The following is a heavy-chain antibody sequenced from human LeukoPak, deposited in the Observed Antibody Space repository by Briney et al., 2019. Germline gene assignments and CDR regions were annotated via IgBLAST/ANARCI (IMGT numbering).Heavy chain of an antibody. Sequence: PGGSLRLSCAVSGLTFTNAWMSWVRQAPGKGLEWVGRIKSKTDGGTTDYAAPGKGRFTISRDDSKNTLYLQMNSLKTEDTAMYYCLGSFLGYWGQGTLVTVSS. J-gene: IGHJ4*02. D-gene: IGHD1-26*01. V-gene: IGHV3-15*01. CDR3: LGSFLGY. CDR2: IKSKTDGGTT. CDR1: GLTFTNAW.